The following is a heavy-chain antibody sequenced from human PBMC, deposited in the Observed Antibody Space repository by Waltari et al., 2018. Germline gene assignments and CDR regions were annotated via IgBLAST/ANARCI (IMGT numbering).Heavy chain of an antibody. Sequence: QLQLQESGPGLVKPSETLSLTCTVSGGSIGHSTYYWGWIRQPPGKGLEWLGSIYHSGSTSYSPSLKSRISISVDTSNNQFSLNVTSVTAADTAVYFCARRHVDIAIGHFDYWGQGRLVFVSS. CDR1: GGSIGHSTYY. CDR2: IYHSGST. D-gene: IGHD2-2*03. CDR3: ARRHVDIAIGHFDY. J-gene: IGHJ4*02. V-gene: IGHV4-39*01.